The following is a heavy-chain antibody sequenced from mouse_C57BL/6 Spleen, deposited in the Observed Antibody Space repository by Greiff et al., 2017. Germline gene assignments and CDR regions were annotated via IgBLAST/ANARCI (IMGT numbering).Heavy chain of an antibody. D-gene: IGHD1-1*02. CDR2: IYPRSGST. CDR3: ERCGGSNYAMDY. J-gene: IGHJ4*01. Sequence: QVQLQQSGAELARPGASVTLSCKASGYTFTGYGISWVKQRTVHGLEWIGAIYPRSGSTSYNEKFKGKAILTADKSSSTAYMELRSLTSEDSAVYSGERCGGSNYAMDYWGQGTPVTVSS. CDR1: GYTFTGYG. V-gene: IGHV1-81*01.